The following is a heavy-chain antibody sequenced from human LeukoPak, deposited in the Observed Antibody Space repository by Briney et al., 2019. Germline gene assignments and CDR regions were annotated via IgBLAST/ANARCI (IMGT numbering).Heavy chain of an antibody. CDR3: ARVPISTTARGYFDY. CDR1: GGSVISGGYY. CDR2: IYYSGST. J-gene: IGHJ4*02. V-gene: IGHV4-61*08. Sequence: SETLSLTCTVSGGSVISGGYYWSWIWQPPGEGLEWIGYIYYSGSTTYNPSLKSRVTISVDTSKNKFSLKLSSVTAADTAVYYCARVPISTTARGYFDYWGQGTLVTVSS. D-gene: IGHD4-17*01.